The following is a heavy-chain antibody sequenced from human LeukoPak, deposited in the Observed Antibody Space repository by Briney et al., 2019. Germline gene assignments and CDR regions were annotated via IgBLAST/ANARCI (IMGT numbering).Heavy chain of an antibody. CDR2: IYSGGST. Sequence: PGGSLRLSCAASGFTVSSNYMSWVRQAPGKGLEWVSVIYSGGSTYYADSVKGRFTISRDNSKNTLYLQMNSLRAEDTAVYHCATTIYSLYGMDVWGQGTTVTVSS. V-gene: IGHV3-66*01. J-gene: IGHJ6*02. CDR3: ATTIYSLYGMDV. D-gene: IGHD2-21*01. CDR1: GFTVSSNY.